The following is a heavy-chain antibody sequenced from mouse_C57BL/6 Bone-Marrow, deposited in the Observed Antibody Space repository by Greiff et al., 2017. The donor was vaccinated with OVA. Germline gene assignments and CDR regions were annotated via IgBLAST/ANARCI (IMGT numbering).Heavy chain of an antibody. CDR2: INYDGSST. CDR1: GFTFSDYY. V-gene: IGHV5-16*01. J-gene: IGHJ1*03. Sequence: EVKLMESEGGLVQPGSSMKLSCTASGFTFSDYYMAWVRQVPEKGLEWVANINYDGSSTYYLDSLKSRFIISRDNAKNILYLQMSSLKSEDTATYYGAREAPGGYWYFDVWGTGTTVTVSS. CDR3: AREAPGGYWYFDV.